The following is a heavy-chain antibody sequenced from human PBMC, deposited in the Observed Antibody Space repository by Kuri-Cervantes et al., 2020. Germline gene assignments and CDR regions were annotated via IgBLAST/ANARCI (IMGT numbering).Heavy chain of an antibody. J-gene: IGHJ4*02. CDR2: IIPIFGTA. Sequence: SVKVSCKASGDTFSSYDISWVRQAPGQGLEWMGGIIPIFGTANYAQKFQGRVTITTDESTSTAYMELSSLRSEDTAVYYCAAGDLRFLEWVDYWGQGTLVTVSS. CDR1: GDTFSSYD. D-gene: IGHD3-3*01. CDR3: AAGDLRFLEWVDY. V-gene: IGHV1-69*05.